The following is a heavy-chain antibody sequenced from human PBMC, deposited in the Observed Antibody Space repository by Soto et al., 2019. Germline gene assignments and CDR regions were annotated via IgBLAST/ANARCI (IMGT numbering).Heavy chain of an antibody. CDR2: ISAYNGNT. D-gene: IGHD3-22*01. V-gene: IGHV1-18*01. J-gene: IGHJ4*02. Sequence: QVQLVQSGAEVKKPGASVKVSCKASGYTFTSYGISWVRQAPGQGLEWMGWISAYNGNTNYAQKLQGRVTMTTDTTTSAADMALRSLRSDDTALYYCATRITMNLDYWGQGTLVTVSS. CDR1: GYTFTSYG. CDR3: ATRITMNLDY.